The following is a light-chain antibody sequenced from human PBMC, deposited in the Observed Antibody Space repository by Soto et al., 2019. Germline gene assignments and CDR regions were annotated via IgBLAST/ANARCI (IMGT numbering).Light chain of an antibody. V-gene: IGLV2-14*01. CDR3: NSYTTVTTWV. CDR2: DVS. CDR1: TSDVGRYNY. J-gene: IGLJ3*02. Sequence: QYALTQPASVSGSPGQSITISCTGTTSDVGRYNYVSWHQQHPGKAPKLLIFDVSNRPSGVSDRFSGSKSGNTASLTISGLQAEDEADYYCNSYTTVTTWVFGGGTKLTVL.